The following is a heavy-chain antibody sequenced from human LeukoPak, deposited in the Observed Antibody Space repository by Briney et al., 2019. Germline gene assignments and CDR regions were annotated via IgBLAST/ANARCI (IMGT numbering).Heavy chain of an antibody. CDR3: ARGPPSSYYYYYGMDV. Sequence: GGSLRLSCAASGFTVSSNYMSWVRQAPGKGLEWVSVIYSGGSTYYADSVKGRFPISRDNSKNTLYLQMNSLRAEDTAVYYCARGPPSSYYYYYGMDVWGQGTTVTVS. CDR2: IYSGGST. J-gene: IGHJ6*02. CDR1: GFTVSSNY. V-gene: IGHV3-53*01.